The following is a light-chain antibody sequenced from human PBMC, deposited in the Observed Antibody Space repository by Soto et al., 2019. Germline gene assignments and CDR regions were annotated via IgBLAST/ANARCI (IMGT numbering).Light chain of an antibody. J-gene: IGKJ2*01. CDR1: QSVSSY. V-gene: IGKV3-11*01. CDR2: DAS. Sequence: EIVLTQSPATLSLSPGERATLSCRASQSVSSYLAWYQQKPGQAPRLLIYDASNRATGISARFSGSGSGTDFTLTISSLEPEDFAVYYCQQRRNWPTFGQGTKLEIK. CDR3: QQRRNWPT.